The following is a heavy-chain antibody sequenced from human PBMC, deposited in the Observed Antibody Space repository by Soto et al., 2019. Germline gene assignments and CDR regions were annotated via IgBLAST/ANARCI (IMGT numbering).Heavy chain of an antibody. V-gene: IGHV4-30-4*01. Sequence: QVQLQESGPGLVEPSQTLSLTCTVSGGSISSSGDCWSWIRQSPGKGLEWVGHIYNIGSTYSNPSLRSRATRSVATSNTRFSLKLGSVAATDPAVYYCARGPSADNVDSWGQGTLVTVSS. D-gene: IGHD1-1*01. J-gene: IGHJ4*02. CDR3: ARGPSADNVDS. CDR1: GGSISSSGDC. CDR2: IYNIGST.